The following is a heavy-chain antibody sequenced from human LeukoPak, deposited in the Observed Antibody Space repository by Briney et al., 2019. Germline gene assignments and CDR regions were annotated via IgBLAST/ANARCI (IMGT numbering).Heavy chain of an antibody. CDR3: ARASSSDDAFDI. J-gene: IGHJ3*02. D-gene: IGHD6-6*01. CDR1: GFTFSSYA. V-gene: IGHV3-30-3*01. CDR2: ISYDGSNK. Sequence: PGRSLRLSCAASGFTFSSYAMHWVRQAPGKGLEWVTVISYDGSNKYYADSVKGRFTISRDTSKNTLYLQMNSLRAEDTAVYYCARASSSDDAFDIWGQGTMVTVSS.